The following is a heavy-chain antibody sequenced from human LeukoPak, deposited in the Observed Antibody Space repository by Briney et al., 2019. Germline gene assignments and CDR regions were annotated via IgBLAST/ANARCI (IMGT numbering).Heavy chain of an antibody. CDR1: GFTFSSYS. V-gene: IGHV3-21*01. D-gene: IGHD6-6*01. CDR2: ISSSSSYI. J-gene: IGHJ2*01. CDR3: ARDRGIAARRSRACYFDL. Sequence: GGSLRLSCAASGFTFSSYSMNWVRQAPGKGLEWVSSISSSSSYIYYADSVKGRFTISRDNAKNSLYLQMNSLRAEGTAVYYCARDRGIAARRSRACYFDLWGRGTLVTVSS.